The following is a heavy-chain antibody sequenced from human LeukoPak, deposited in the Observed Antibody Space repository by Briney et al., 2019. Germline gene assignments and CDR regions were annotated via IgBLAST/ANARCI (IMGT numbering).Heavy chain of an antibody. Sequence: SVKVSCKASGGTFSSYAISWVRQAPGQGLEWMGRIIPILGIANYAQKFQGRVTITADKSTSTAYMELSSLRSEDTAVYYCARGPGPYYYYGMDVWGQGTTVTVSS. CDR2: IIPILGIA. CDR3: ARGPGPYYYYGMDV. V-gene: IGHV1-69*04. D-gene: IGHD2-8*02. J-gene: IGHJ6*02. CDR1: GGTFSSYA.